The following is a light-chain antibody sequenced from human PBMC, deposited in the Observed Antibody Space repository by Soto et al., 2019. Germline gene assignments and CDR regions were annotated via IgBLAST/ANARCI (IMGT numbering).Light chain of an antibody. CDR2: GVI. J-gene: IGLJ3*02. CDR3: SSFTSSSTLRV. Sequence: QSALTQPASVSGSPGQSITISCTGTSSDIESYDFVSWYQQHPGKAPKLIIYGVINRPSGVSNRFSGSKSGSTASLTISGLQAEDEADYYCSSFTSSSTLRVFGGGTSSPS. CDR1: SSDIESYDF. V-gene: IGLV2-14*01.